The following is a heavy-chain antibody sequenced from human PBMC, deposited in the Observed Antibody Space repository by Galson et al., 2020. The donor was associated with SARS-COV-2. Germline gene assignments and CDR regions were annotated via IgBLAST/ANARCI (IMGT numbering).Heavy chain of an antibody. CDR3: ARGDYSSSHFPYYYMDV. J-gene: IGHJ6*03. D-gene: IGHD6-13*01. Sequence: SETLSLTCTFSGGSIASYYGSWVRLPPGKGLEWIGFIYYTGGSTKYSTSLSSRVTMSVDASTNQFSLKLRSVTAADTAVYYCARGDYSSSHFPYYYMDVWGRGTAVTVSS. V-gene: IGHV4-59*12. CDR2: IYYTGGST. CDR1: GGSIASYY.